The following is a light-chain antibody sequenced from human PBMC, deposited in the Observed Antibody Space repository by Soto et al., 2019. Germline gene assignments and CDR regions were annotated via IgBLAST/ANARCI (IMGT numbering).Light chain of an antibody. Sequence: DIQMTQSPSTLSGSVGGRVTITCRDSQTISSWLDWYPQTSGKAPKLLIYKASPLTSGVPSMFSGSGAGTEFTLTISSLQPDDFETAYCQHYNSYSEAFGQGTQVDIK. CDR2: KAS. CDR3: QHYNSYSEA. V-gene: IGKV1-5*03. CDR1: QTISSW. J-gene: IGKJ1*01.